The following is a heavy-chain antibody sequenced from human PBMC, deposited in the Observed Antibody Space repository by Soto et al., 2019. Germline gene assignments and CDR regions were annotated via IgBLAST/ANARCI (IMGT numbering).Heavy chain of an antibody. D-gene: IGHD6-13*01. CDR2: IYHSGST. J-gene: IGHJ4*02. CDR3: ASSHAGAHITAAVH. CDR1: GGSISSGGYS. V-gene: IGHV4-30-2*01. Sequence: LSLTCAVSGGSISSGGYSWSWIRQPPGKGLEWIGYIYHSGSTYYNPSLKSRVTISVDRSKNQFSLKLSSVTAADTAVYYCASSHAGAHITAAVHWGQGTLVT.